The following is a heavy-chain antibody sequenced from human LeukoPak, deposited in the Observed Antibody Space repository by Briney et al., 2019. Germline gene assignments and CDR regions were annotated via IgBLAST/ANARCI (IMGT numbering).Heavy chain of an antibody. CDR2: IYYSGST. CDR1: GYSISSGYY. V-gene: IGHV4-38-2*02. J-gene: IGHJ4*02. D-gene: IGHD5-24*01. CDR3: ATTRWLQSAFDY. Sequence: PSETLSLTCTVSGYSISSGYYWGWIRQPPGKGLEWIGSIYYSGSTYYNPSLKSRVTISVDTSKNQFSLKLSSVTAADTAVYYCATTRWLQSAFDYWGQGTLVTVSS.